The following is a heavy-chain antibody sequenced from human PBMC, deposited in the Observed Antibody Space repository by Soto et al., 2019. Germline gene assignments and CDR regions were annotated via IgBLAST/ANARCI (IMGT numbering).Heavy chain of an antibody. CDR2: IIPILGIA. D-gene: IGHD6-6*01. V-gene: IGHV1-69*02. J-gene: IGHJ4*02. Sequence: VASVKVSCKASGGTFSTYTISWVRQAPGQGLEWMGRIIPILGIANYAQKFQGRVTITADKSTSTAYMELSSLRSEDTAVYYCARVIAARQYDYWGQGTLVTVSS. CDR1: GGTFSTYT. CDR3: ARVIAARQYDY.